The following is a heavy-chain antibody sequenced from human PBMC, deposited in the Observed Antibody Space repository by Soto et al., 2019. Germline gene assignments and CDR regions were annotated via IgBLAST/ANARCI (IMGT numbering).Heavy chain of an antibody. CDR1: GGSISSGGYY. Sequence: QVQLQESGPGLVKPSQTLSLTCTVSGGSISSGGYYWSWIRQHPGKGLEWIGYIYYSGSTYYNPSLKSRVTISVDTSKNQFSLKLSSVTAADTAVYYCARPRVTVGITGTKPRKFAFDIWGQGTMVTVSS. D-gene: IGHD1-20*01. CDR2: IYYSGST. V-gene: IGHV4-31*03. CDR3: ARPRVTVGITGTKPRKFAFDI. J-gene: IGHJ3*02.